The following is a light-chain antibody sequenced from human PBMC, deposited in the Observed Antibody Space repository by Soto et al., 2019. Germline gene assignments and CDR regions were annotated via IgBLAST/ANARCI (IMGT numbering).Light chain of an antibody. CDR3: QQNYRTPLT. V-gene: IGKV1-39*01. Sequence: DIQMTQFPSSLSASVGDRVTITCRASETISDYLNWYQHKPGTAPKLLIFAASSLQSGVPSRFSGGGSGTNFTLTITSLQPEDFVTYYCQQNYRTPLTFGGGTKVEIQ. CDR1: ETISDY. J-gene: IGKJ4*01. CDR2: AAS.